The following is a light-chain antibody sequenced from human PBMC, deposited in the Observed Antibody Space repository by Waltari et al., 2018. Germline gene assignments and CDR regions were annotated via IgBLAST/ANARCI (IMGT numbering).Light chain of an antibody. V-gene: IGKV4-1*01. CDR2: WAS. CDR1: QSVLARTNKKNY. J-gene: IGKJ2*01. CDR3: HQYTNVPFT. Sequence: DIVMTQSPDSLAVSLGGGATIRCKTSQSVLARTNKKNYLAWLHQKPGQPPRVLVYWASSRESGVPDRFSGSGSETDFTLTINRLQAEDVGTYFCHQYTNVPFTFGQGTKLEL.